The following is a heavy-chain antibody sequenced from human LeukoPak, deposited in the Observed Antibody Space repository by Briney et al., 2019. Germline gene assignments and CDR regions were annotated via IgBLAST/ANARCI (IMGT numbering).Heavy chain of an antibody. CDR2: INSGGGST. CDR3: AKRLEVVATTIDY. V-gene: IGHV3-23*01. J-gene: IGHJ4*02. CDR1: GFTFSGHA. D-gene: IGHD5-12*01. Sequence: GGSLRLSCAASGFTFSGHAMNWVRQAPGKGLEWVSGINSGGGSTYYADSVKGRFTISRDNSKNTLYLQMNSLRGEDTAVYYCAKRLEVVATTIDYWGQGTLVTVSS.